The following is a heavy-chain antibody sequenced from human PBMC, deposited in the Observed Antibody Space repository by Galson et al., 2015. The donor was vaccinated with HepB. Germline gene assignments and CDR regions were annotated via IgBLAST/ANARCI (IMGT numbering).Heavy chain of an antibody. CDR2: ISYDGSNK. Sequence: SLRLSCAASGFTFSSYGMHWVRQAPGKGLEWVAVISYDGSNKYYADSVKGRFTISRDNSKNTLYLQMNSLRAEDTAVYYCAKQVPRGRARTYYYHAMDVWGQGTTVTVSS. D-gene: IGHD3-10*01. V-gene: IGHV3-30*18. CDR3: AKQVPRGRARTYYYHAMDV. CDR1: GFTFSSYG. J-gene: IGHJ6*02.